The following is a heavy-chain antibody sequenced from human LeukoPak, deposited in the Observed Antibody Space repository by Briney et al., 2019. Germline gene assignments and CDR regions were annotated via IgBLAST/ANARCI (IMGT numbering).Heavy chain of an antibody. V-gene: IGHV4-39*01. CDR2: IYYSGSI. Sequence: PSETLSLTCSVSGGSIRSSSYYWGWIRQPPGKGLEWIGSIYYSGSIYYSPSLKSRVIISVDTSKNQFSLKLRSVTAADTAVYYCVRHSQYQPPSWSLDWGQGTLVTVSS. D-gene: IGHD2-2*01. CDR1: GGSIRSSSYY. CDR3: VRHSQYQPPSWSLD. J-gene: IGHJ4*02.